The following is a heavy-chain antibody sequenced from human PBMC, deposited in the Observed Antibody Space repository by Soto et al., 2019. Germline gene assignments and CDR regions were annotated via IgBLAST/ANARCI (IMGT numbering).Heavy chain of an antibody. J-gene: IGHJ6*02. D-gene: IGHD3-16*01. CDR3: ARSRGSGGVEYNMDV. CDR2: IMSDGSGT. Sequence: EVQLVESGGGLVQPGGSLRLSCAASGFTFSSYWTHWVRQGPGEGLVWVSRIMSDGSGTTYADSVKGRFTISRDNAKNTLYLQMTSLRAEDTAVYHCARSRGSGGVEYNMDVWGQGTTVTVSS. CDR1: GFTFSSYW. V-gene: IGHV3-74*01.